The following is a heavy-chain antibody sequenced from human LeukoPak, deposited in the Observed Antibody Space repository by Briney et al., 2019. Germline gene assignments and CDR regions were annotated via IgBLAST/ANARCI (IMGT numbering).Heavy chain of an antibody. V-gene: IGHV4-34*01. CDR3: ARPPSRHRGLNYFDY. Sequence: SETLSLTCAVYGGTFSGYYRRWIRQPPGKGLEWIGEINHSGSTNYNPSLKSRVTISVDTSKNQFSLKLSSVTAADTAVYYCARPPSRHRGLNYFDYWGQGTLVTVSS. D-gene: IGHD6-13*01. CDR1: GGTFSGYY. J-gene: IGHJ4*02. CDR2: INHSGST.